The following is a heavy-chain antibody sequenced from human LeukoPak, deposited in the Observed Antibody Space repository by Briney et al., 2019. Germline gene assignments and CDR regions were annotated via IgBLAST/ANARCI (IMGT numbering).Heavy chain of an antibody. J-gene: IGHJ5*02. CDR3: ARDLEGSWFDP. V-gene: IGHV3-7*01. D-gene: IGHD1-1*01. CDR2: IKEDGSEK. Sequence: GGSLRLSCAASGFIFSSYWMSWVRQAPGKGLEWVANIKEDGSEKYYVDSVKGRFTISRDNAKNTLYLQMNSLRAEDTAVYYCARDLEGSWFDPWGQGTLVTVSS. CDR1: GFIFSSYW.